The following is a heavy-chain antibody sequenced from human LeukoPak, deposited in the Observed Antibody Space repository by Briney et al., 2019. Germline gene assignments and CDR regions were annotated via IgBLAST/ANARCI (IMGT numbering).Heavy chain of an antibody. CDR3: AKSDDSSGNLFDY. D-gene: IGHD3-22*01. V-gene: IGHV3-33*06. CDR1: GFTFSISA. Sequence: GGSLRLSCAASGFTFSISAMHWVRQAPGKGLEWVAVIWYDGSNKYYADSVKGRFTISRDNSKNTLYLQMNSLRAEDTAVYYCAKSDDSSGNLFDYWGQGTLVTVSS. CDR2: IWYDGSNK. J-gene: IGHJ4*02.